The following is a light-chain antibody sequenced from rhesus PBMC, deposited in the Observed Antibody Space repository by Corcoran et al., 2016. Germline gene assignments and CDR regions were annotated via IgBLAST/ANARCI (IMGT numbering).Light chain of an antibody. CDR1: QGISNW. V-gene: IGKV1-69*01. CDR2: RAS. CDR3: QQHDNAPRT. Sequence: DIQMTQSPSSLSASVGDRVTITCRASQGISNWLAWYQQKPGKAPKLLIYRASNVETGVQSRFSGSGSGTDFTLTISSLQPEDIATYYCQQHDNAPRTFGQGTKVEIK. J-gene: IGKJ1*01.